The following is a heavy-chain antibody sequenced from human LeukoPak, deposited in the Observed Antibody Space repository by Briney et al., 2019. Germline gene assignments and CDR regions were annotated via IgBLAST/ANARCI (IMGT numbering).Heavy chain of an antibody. CDR2: IRSKANTYAT. Sequence: QPGGSLRLSCAASGFTFSDSAMHWVRQASGKGLEWVGRIRSKANTYATAYAASVKGRFTISRDDSKNTAYLQMNSLRAEDTAVYYCAKYSRYYGSGSYFDYWGQGTLVTVSS. CDR1: GFTFSDSA. J-gene: IGHJ4*02. CDR3: AKYSRYYGSGSYFDY. D-gene: IGHD3-10*01. V-gene: IGHV3-73*01.